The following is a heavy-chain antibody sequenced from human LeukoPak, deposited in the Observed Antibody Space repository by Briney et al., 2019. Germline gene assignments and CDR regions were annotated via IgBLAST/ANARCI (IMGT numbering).Heavy chain of an antibody. V-gene: IGHV4-39*01. D-gene: IGHD6-13*01. Sequence: PSDTLSLTCTLSGGSISSSSYYWGWIRQPPGKGLEWIGSIYYSGSTYYNPSLKSRVTISVDTSKNQSSLKLSSVTAADTAVYYCAGSIAAAGTGAEYFQHWGQGTLVTVSS. CDR3: AGSIAAAGTGAEYFQH. J-gene: IGHJ1*01. CDR1: GGSISSSSYY. CDR2: IYYSGST.